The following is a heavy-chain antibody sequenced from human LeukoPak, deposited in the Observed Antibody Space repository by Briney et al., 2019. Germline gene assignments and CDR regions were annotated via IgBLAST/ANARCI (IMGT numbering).Heavy chain of an antibody. CDR1: GFILSAYA. D-gene: IGHD3-22*01. Sequence: GGSLRLSCAASGFILSAYAISWVRQAPGKGLEWVSAISGSGGITYYADSVKGRFTISRGNSKNTLYLQMNSLRAEDTAVYYCAKHDPRRVVITNWFDPWGQGTLVTVSS. V-gene: IGHV3-23*01. CDR2: ISGSGGIT. CDR3: AKHDPRRVVITNWFDP. J-gene: IGHJ5*02.